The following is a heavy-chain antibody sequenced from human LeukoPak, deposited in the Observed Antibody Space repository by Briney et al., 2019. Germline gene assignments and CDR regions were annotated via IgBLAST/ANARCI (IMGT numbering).Heavy chain of an antibody. Sequence: GGSLRLSCAASGFTFSSYSMNWVRQAPGKGLEWVSSISSSSSYIYYADSVKGRFTISRDNAKNSLYLQMNSLRAEDTAVYYCARDPGDPVFTDYYYGMDVWGKGTTVTVSS. CDR3: ARDPGDPVFTDYYYGMDV. CDR2: ISSSSSYI. CDR1: GFTFSSYS. V-gene: IGHV3-21*01. D-gene: IGHD4-17*01. J-gene: IGHJ6*04.